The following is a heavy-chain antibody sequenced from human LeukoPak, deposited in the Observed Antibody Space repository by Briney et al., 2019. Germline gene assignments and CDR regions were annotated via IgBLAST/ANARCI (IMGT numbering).Heavy chain of an antibody. D-gene: IGHD2-2*01. V-gene: IGHV3-23*01. CDR1: GFTFSSYA. CDR3: ARDRGYCSSTSCYANNWFDP. J-gene: IGHJ5*02. CDR2: ISGSSGTT. Sequence: GGSLRLSCAASGFTFSSYAMSWVRQAPGKGPEWVSAISGSSGTTYYADSVKGRFTISRDNSKNTLYLQMNSLRAEDTAVYYCARDRGYCSSTSCYANNWFDPWGQGTLVTVSS.